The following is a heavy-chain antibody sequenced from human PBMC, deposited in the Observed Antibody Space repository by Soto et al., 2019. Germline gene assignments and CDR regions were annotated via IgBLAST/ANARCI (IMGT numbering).Heavy chain of an antibody. CDR1: GGSISNYY. D-gene: IGHD5-18*01. J-gene: IGHJ4*02. CDR2: IYDSGST. V-gene: IGHV4-59*12. CDR3: ARRGYSYGYDY. Sequence: SETLSLTCTVSGGSISNYYWSWIRQPPGKGLEWIGYIYDSGSTYYNPSLKSRVTISVDTSKNQFSLKLSSVTAADTAVYYCARRGYSYGYDYWGQGTLVTVSS.